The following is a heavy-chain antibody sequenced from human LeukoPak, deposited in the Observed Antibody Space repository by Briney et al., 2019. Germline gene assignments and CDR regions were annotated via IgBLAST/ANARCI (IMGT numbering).Heavy chain of an antibody. Sequence: ASVKVSCKASGYSFTSYYMHWVRQAPGQGLEWMGIINPGGCGASCAQKFQGRVTMTRDMSTSTVYMELSSLRSEDTALYYCARDLRAFSSGWSGYMDVWGKGTTVTVSS. CDR2: INPGGCGA. CDR3: ARDLRAFSSGWSGYMDV. D-gene: IGHD6-19*01. J-gene: IGHJ6*03. CDR1: GYSFTSYY. V-gene: IGHV1-46*01.